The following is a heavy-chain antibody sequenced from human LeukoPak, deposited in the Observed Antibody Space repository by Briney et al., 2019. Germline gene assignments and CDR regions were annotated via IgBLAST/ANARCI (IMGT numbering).Heavy chain of an antibody. V-gene: IGHV3-33*01. CDR1: GFTLSAYG. CDR3: ARDNAHWAYYFDY. J-gene: IGHJ4*02. CDR2: IWHDGSNK. D-gene: IGHD3-16*01. Sequence: GTSLRLACDASGFTLSAYGMHSVRQAPGKGLGWVAIIWHDGSNKYYADSVKGRFTISRDNSKNTLYLQMNSLGAEDTAVYYCARDNAHWAYYFDYWGQGTLVTVSS.